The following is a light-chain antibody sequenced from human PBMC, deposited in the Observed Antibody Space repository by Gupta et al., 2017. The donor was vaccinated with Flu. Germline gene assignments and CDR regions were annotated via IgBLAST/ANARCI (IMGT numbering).Light chain of an antibody. CDR3: QVWDSSSDRGV. V-gene: IGLV3-21*02. J-gene: IGLJ3*02. CDR2: DDS. CDR1: NIATKT. Sequence: SYVLTQPPPVSVAPGQTARITCGGNNIATKTVHWYQQKPGQAPVLVVNDDSDRPSGIPERFSGSNSGNTATLTISRVEVGDEADYYCQVWDSSSDRGVFGGGTKLTVL.